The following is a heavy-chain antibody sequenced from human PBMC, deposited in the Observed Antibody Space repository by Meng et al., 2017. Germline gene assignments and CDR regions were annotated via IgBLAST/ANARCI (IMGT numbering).Heavy chain of an antibody. CDR3: AQTTVTTYSEYFQH. CDR1: GYTFTSYG. D-gene: IGHD4-11*01. CDR2: ISAYNGKT. Sequence: QVQLWQCGVDARKPGAAVKVSCKATGYTFTSYGSSWVRQAPGQGLEWMGCISAYNGKTNYAQKLQGRVTMTTDTSTSTAYMELRSLRSDDTAVYYCAQTTVTTYSEYFQHWGQGTLVTVSS. V-gene: IGHV1-18*01. J-gene: IGHJ1*01.